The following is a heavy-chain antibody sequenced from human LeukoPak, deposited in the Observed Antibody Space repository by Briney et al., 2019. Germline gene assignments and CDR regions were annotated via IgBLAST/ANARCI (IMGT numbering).Heavy chain of an antibody. V-gene: IGHV3-49*04. CDR1: GFTFGDYA. Sequence: GRSLRLSCTASGFTFGDYAMSWVRQAPGKGLEWVGFIRSKAYGGTTEYAASVKGRFTISRDDSKSIAYLQMNSLKTEDTAVYYCTRVGYSGYGFDYWGQGTLVTVSS. CDR2: IRSKAYGGTT. CDR3: TRVGYSGYGFDY. D-gene: IGHD5-12*01. J-gene: IGHJ4*02.